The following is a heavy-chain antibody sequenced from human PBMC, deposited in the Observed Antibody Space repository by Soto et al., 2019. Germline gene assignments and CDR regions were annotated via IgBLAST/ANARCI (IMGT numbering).Heavy chain of an antibody. CDR2: INPNSGGT. D-gene: IGHD3-10*01. V-gene: IGHV1-2*02. J-gene: IGHJ4*02. CDR3: ARPRHYYGSGSYPPFDY. Sequence: SVKVSCKAAGYTFTSYYMHWVRQAPGQGLEWMGWINPNSGGTNYAQKFQGRVTMTRDTSISTAYMELSRLRSDDTAVYYCARPRHYYGSGSYPPFDYWGQATLVTVSS. CDR1: GYTFTSYY.